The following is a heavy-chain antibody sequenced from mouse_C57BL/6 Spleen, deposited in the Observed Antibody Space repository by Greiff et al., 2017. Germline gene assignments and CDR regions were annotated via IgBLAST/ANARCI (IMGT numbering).Heavy chain of an antibody. CDR2: IHPNSGST. CDR3: ASLIYYDYDVF. J-gene: IGHJ2*01. Sequence: QVQLQQPGAELVKPGASVKLSCKASGYTFTSYWMHWVKQRPGQGLEWIGMIHPNSGSTNYNEKFKSKATLTVDKSSSTAYMQLSLLTSEDAAVYDCASLIYYDYDVFWGQGTTLTVSS. CDR1: GYTFTSYW. V-gene: IGHV1-64*01. D-gene: IGHD2-4*01.